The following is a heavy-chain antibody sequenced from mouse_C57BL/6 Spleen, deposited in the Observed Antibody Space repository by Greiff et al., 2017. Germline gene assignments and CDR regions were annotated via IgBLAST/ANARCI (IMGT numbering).Heavy chain of an antibody. CDR3: ARVPVSTYGGMDY. V-gene: IGHV1-26*01. J-gene: IGHJ4*01. Sequence: VQLQQSGPELVKPGASVKISCKASGYTFTDYYMNWVKQSHGKSLEWIGDTNPNNGGTSYNQKFKGKATLTVDKSSGTAYMELRSLTSEDSAVYYCARVPVSTYGGMDYWGQGTSVTVSS. CDR2: TNPNNGGT. CDR1: GYTFTDYY. D-gene: IGHD5-5*01.